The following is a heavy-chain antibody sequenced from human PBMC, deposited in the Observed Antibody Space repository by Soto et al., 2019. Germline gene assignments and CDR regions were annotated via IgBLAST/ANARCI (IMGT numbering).Heavy chain of an antibody. J-gene: IGHJ5*02. CDR1: GFTFSSYW. CDR2: IKQDGSEK. Sequence: GGSLRLSCAASGFTFSSYWMSWVRQAPGKGLEWVANIKQDGSEKYYVDSVKGRFTISRDNAKNSLYLQMNSLRAEDTAVYYCAREEYCSGGSCYPGGWFDPWGQGTLVTVSS. D-gene: IGHD2-15*01. CDR3: AREEYCSGGSCYPGGWFDP. V-gene: IGHV3-7*01.